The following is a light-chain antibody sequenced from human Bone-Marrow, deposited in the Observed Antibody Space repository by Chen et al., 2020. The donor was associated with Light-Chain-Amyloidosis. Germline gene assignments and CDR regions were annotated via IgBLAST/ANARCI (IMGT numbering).Light chain of an antibody. CDR3: SSYTSSSTLV. V-gene: IGLV2-14*01. CDR1: SSDVGGYNY. Sequence: QPALTKTASVSGSPGQSITLSCTGTSSDVGGYNYVPWYQQHPGKATKLMIYDVSNRPSGVSNRFSGSKFGNTASLTLSGFQAEDEADYSCSSYTSSSTLVFGTGTKVTVL. CDR2: DVS. J-gene: IGLJ1*01.